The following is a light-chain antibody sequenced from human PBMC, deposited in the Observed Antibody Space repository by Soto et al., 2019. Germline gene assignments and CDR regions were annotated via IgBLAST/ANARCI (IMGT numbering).Light chain of an antibody. V-gene: IGKV2-30*01. CDR3: MQGTHWPPA. J-gene: IGKJ1*01. CDR2: KVS. CDR1: QSLVYSDGSTF. Sequence: DVVMTQSPLSLPVTLGQPASISCRSSQSLVYSDGSTFLTWFQQRPGQSPRRLIYKVSSRDSGVPDRFCGSGSGTDFTLTISRVEAEDVGVSYCMQGTHWPPAFGQGTKVEIK.